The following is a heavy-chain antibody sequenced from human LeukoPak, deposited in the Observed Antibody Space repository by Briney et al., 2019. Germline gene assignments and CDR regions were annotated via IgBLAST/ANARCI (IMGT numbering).Heavy chain of an antibody. J-gene: IGHJ4*02. D-gene: IGHD1-20*01. CDR1: GGTFSSYA. CDR3: ATEGITGFLGLD. Sequence: GASVKVSCKASGGTFSSYAISWVRQAPGQGLEWMGRIIPIFGTANYAQKFQGRVTITTDESTSTAYMELSSLRPEDTAVYYCATEGITGFLGLDWGQGTLVTVSS. CDR2: IIPIFGTA. V-gene: IGHV1-69*05.